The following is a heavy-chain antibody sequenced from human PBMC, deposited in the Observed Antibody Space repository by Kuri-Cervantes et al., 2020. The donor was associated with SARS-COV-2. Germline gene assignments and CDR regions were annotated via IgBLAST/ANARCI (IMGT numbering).Heavy chain of an antibody. D-gene: IGHD3-22*01. CDR2: INTNTGTP. Sequence: ASVKVSCKASGYTFTSYDINWVRQATGQGLEWMGSINTNTGTPTYAQGFTGRFVFSLDTSVSTAYLQISSLKAEDTAVYYCARVPPTYYYDPSGRYYFDYWGQGTLVTVSS. CDR3: ARVPPTYYYDPSGRYYFDY. V-gene: IGHV7-4-1*02. CDR1: GYTFTSYD. J-gene: IGHJ4*02.